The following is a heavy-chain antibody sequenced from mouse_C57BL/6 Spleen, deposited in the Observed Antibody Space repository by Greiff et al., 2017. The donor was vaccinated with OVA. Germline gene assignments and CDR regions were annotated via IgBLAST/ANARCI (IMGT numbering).Heavy chain of an antibody. CDR2: INPGSGGT. CDR1: GYAFTNYL. D-gene: IGHD2-4*01. CDR3: ARSYYDYNYYAMDY. J-gene: IGHJ4*01. V-gene: IGHV1-54*01. Sequence: QVQLQQSGAELVRPGTSVKVSCKASGYAFTNYLIEWVKQRPGQGLEWIGVINPGSGGTNYNEKFKGKATLTADKSSSTAYMQLSSLTSEDSAVYFCARSYYDYNYYAMDYWGQGTSVTVSS.